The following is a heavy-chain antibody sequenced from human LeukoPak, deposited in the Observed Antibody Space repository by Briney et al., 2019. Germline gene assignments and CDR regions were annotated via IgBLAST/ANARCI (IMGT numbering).Heavy chain of an antibody. CDR1: GFAFSTYW. J-gene: IGHJ6*03. V-gene: IGHV3-7*01. D-gene: IGHD2-2*01. CDR2: IKHDGSDK. CDR3: ARARRPDGVVPAARYMDV. Sequence: GGSLRLSCAASGFAFSTYWMSWVRQATGKGLEWVAYIKHDGSDKYHVDSVKGRFTISRDNSKNSLYLQMNSLRADDTAVYYCARARRPDGVVPAARYMDVWGKGTTVTVSS.